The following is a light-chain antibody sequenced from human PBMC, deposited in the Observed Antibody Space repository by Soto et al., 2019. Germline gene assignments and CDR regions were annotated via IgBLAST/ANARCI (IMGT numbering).Light chain of an antibody. CDR2: ATS. V-gene: IGKV1-27*01. CDR3: QKYNSAPFT. Sequence: DVQMTQSPSSLSAFVGDRVTITSRASQGIAPYLAWFQQKLGKVPKLLIYATSTLQSGVPSRFSGSGSGTDFTITINSLQPEDVGTYYCQKYNSAPFTFGGGTKVEIK. J-gene: IGKJ4*01. CDR1: QGIAPY.